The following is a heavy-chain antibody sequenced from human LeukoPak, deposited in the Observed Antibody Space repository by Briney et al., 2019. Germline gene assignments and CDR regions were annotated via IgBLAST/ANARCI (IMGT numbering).Heavy chain of an antibody. V-gene: IGHV3-9*01. D-gene: IGHD3-22*01. Sequence: GRSLRLSCAACGFTFDDYAMHWVRQAPGKGLEWVSGISWNSGSIGYADSVKGRFTISRDNAKNSLYLQMNSLRAEDTALYYCAKDISYYYDSSGVDYWGQGTLVTVSS. CDR3: AKDISYYYDSSGVDY. J-gene: IGHJ4*02. CDR2: ISWNSGSI. CDR1: GFTFDDYA.